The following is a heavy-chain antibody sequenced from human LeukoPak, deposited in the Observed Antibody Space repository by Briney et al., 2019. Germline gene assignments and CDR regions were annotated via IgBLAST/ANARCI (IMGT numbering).Heavy chain of an antibody. CDR1: GGSFSGYY. D-gene: IGHD2-2*02. CDR3: AREDIVVVPAAIHSGGMDV. Sequence: SETLSLTCAVYGGSFSGYYWSWIRQPPGKGLEWIGEINHSGSTNYNPSLRSRVTISVDTSKNQFSLKLSSVTAADTAVYYCAREDIVVVPAAIHSGGMDVWSKGTTVTVSS. J-gene: IGHJ6*04. CDR2: INHSGST. V-gene: IGHV4-34*01.